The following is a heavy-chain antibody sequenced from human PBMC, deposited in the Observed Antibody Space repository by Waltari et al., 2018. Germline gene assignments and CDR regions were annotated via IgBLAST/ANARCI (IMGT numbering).Heavy chain of an antibody. D-gene: IGHD2-21*02. J-gene: IGHJ2*01. CDR1: GYTLTELS. CDR3: ATDHSRVVTAHSSYWYFDL. CDR2: FDPEDGET. Sequence: QVQLVQSGAEVKKPGASVKVSCKVSGYTLTELSMHWVRQAPGKGLEWMGGFDPEDGETSYAQKFQGRVTMTEDTSTDTAYMELSSLRSEDTAVYYCATDHSRVVTAHSSYWYFDLWGRGTLVTVSS. V-gene: IGHV1-24*01.